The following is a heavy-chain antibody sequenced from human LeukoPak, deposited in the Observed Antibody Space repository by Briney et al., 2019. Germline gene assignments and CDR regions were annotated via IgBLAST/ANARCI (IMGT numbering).Heavy chain of an antibody. D-gene: IGHD5-12*01. Sequence: ASVKVSCKASGYTFTSYDINWVRQATGQGLEWMGWMNPNSGNTGYAQKFQGRVTITRNTSISTAYMELSSLRSEDTAVYYCARGRRLRNYYYYYMDVWGQGTLVTVSS. J-gene: IGHJ6*03. CDR2: MNPNSGNT. CDR3: ARGRRLRNYYYYYMDV. V-gene: IGHV1-8*03. CDR1: GYTFTSYD.